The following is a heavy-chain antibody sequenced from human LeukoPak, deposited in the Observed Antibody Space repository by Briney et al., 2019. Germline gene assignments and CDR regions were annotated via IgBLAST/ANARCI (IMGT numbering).Heavy chain of an antibody. CDR2: INPNSGGT. CDR3: ARGAQDFWSGYSAYYFDY. V-gene: IGHV1-2*02. CDR1: GYTFTSYG. J-gene: IGHJ4*02. Sequence: ASVKVSCKASGYTFTSYGISWVRQAPGQGLEWMGWINPNSGGTNYAQKFQGRVTMTRDTSISTAYMELSRLRSDDTAVYYCARGAQDFWSGYSAYYFDYWGQGTLVTVSS. D-gene: IGHD3-3*01.